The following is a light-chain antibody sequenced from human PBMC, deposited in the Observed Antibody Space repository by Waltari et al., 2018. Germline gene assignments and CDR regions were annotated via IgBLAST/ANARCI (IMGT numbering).Light chain of an antibody. CDR1: QDVVTY. Sequence: VLTQSPATLSLSPGERATLSCRASQDVVTYLAWYQQGPGQAPRLLIYDASTRGTGIPARFSGSGSGTDFTLTIDSLDPEDSAVYFCQQRSNWPPTFGQGTRLEIK. V-gene: IGKV3-11*01. CDR3: QQRSNWPPT. CDR2: DAS. J-gene: IGKJ5*01.